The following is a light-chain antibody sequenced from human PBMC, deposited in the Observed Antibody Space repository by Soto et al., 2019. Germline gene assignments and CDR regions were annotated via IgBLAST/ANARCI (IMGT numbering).Light chain of an antibody. Sequence: QSALAQPPSASGSPGQSVAISCTGTSSDVGGYNYVSWSHQHPGKAPKLMIYEVNNRPSGVPDRFSGSKSGHTASLTVSGLKAEDDADYYCSSYAGSGNVFGTGSKVTVL. CDR1: SSDVGGYNY. CDR3: SSYAGSGNV. V-gene: IGLV2-8*01. J-gene: IGLJ1*01. CDR2: EVN.